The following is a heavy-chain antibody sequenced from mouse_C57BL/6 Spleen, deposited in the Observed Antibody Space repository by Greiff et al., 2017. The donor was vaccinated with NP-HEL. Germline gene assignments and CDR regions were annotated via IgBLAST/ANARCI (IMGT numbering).Heavy chain of an antibody. CDR3: ARWGYDYDEDFDY. CDR1: GYTFTDYY. Sequence: QVQLQQSGAELVRPGASVKLSCKASGYTFTDYYINWVKQRPGQGLEWIARIYPGSGNTYYNEKFKGKATLTAEKSSSTAYMQLSSLTSEDSAVYFCARWGYDYDEDFDYWGQGTTLTVSS. D-gene: IGHD2-4*01. J-gene: IGHJ2*01. V-gene: IGHV1-76*01. CDR2: IYPGSGNT.